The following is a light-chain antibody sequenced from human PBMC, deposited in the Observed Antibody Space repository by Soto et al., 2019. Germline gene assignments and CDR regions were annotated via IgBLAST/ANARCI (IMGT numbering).Light chain of an antibody. J-gene: IGKJ5*01. V-gene: IGKV1-33*01. CDR1: EDISNN. Sequence: DIQISHPPSSLSASLGDRGTITCTAREDISNNLNWYQQKPGKAPKLLIYDASSLXTGVPSRFSGSGSGTDFILTISSLKPEDIATYYCQQQDNLPTAFGQGTRLAI. CDR3: QQQDNLPTA. CDR2: DAS.